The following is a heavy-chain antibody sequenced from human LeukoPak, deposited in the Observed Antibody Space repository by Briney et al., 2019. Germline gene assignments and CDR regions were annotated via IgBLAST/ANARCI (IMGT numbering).Heavy chain of an antibody. CDR2: INPNSGGT. Sequence: ASVKVSCKASGYTFTGYYMHWVRQAPGQGLEWMGWINPNSGGTNYAQKFQGRVTMTRDTSISTAYMELSRLRSDDTAVYYCARDGECTGWSGRCYYHYYMDVWGKGTTVTVSS. CDR3: ARDGECTGWSGRCYYHYYMDV. J-gene: IGHJ6*03. V-gene: IGHV1-2*02. D-gene: IGHD3-3*01. CDR1: GYTFTGYY.